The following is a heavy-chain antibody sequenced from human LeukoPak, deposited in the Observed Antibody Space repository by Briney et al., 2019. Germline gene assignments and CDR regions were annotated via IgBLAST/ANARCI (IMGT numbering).Heavy chain of an antibody. D-gene: IGHD3-22*01. CDR3: AKVYDSSGYYTRNYYMDV. CDR2: IWYDGSNK. CDR1: GFTFSSYG. Sequence: PGRSLRLSCAASGFTFSSYGMHWVRQAPGKGLEWVAVIWYDGSNKYYADSVKGRFTISRDNSKNTLYLQMNSLRAEDTAVYYCAKVYDSSGYYTRNYYMDVWGKGTTVTVSS. J-gene: IGHJ6*03. V-gene: IGHV3-33*06.